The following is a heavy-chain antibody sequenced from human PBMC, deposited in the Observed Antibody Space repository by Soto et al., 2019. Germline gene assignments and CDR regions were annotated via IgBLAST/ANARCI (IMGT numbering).Heavy chain of an antibody. V-gene: IGHV3-48*02. CDR3: ARGLGVANNWFDP. CDR2: ISSSSSTI. D-gene: IGHD2-21*01. CDR1: GFTFSSYS. Sequence: PGGSLRLSCAASGFTFSSYSMNWVRQAPGKGLEWVSYISSSSSTIYYADSVKGRFTISRDNAKNSLCLQMNSLRDEDTAVYYCARGLGVANNWFDPWGQGTLVTVSS. J-gene: IGHJ5*02.